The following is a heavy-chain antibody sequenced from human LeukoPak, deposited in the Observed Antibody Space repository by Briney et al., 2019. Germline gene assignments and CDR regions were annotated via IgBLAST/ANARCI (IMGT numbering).Heavy chain of an antibody. V-gene: IGHV1-2*02. Sequence: GASVKVSCKASGYTFTSYGISWVRQAPGQGLEWMGWINPNSGGTNYAQKFQGRVTMTRDTSISTAYMELSRLRSDDTAVYYCARATAAAGNFDYWGQGTLVTVSS. D-gene: IGHD6-13*01. CDR1: GYTFTSYG. J-gene: IGHJ4*02. CDR2: INPNSGGT. CDR3: ARATAAAGNFDY.